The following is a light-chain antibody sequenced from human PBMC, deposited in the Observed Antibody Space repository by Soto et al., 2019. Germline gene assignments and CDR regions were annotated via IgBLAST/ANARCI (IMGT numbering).Light chain of an antibody. CDR3: QQYYNWRT. Sequence: EIVMTQSPATLSVSPGERATLSCRASQSVNRNIAWSQQKPGQAPRLLIYAASTRATGVPARFSGSGSGTEFTHTISSLQSEDFAVYYCQQYYNWRTFGQGNNVEIK. V-gene: IGKV3-15*01. CDR2: AAS. CDR1: QSVNRN. J-gene: IGKJ1*01.